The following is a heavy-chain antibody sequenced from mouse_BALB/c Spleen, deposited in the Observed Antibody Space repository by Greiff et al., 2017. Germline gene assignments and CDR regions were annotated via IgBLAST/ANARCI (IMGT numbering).Heavy chain of an antibody. CDR2: ILPGSGST. D-gene: IGHD1-1*01. CDR3: ARGITTVVARDY. V-gene: IGHV1-9*01. CDR1: GYTFSSYW. Sequence: VKLQESGAELMKPGASVKISCKATGYTFSSYWIEWVKQRPGHGLEWIGEILPGSGSTNYNEKFKGKATFTADTSSNTAYMQLSSLTSEDSAVYYCARGITTVVARDYWGQGTTLTVSS. J-gene: IGHJ2*01.